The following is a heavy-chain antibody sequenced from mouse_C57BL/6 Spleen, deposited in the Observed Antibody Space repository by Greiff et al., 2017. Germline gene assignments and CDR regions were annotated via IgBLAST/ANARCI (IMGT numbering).Heavy chain of an antibody. CDR3: ARKTQIYDGSPWFAY. J-gene: IGHJ3*01. Sequence: QVQLQQPGAELVKPGASVKMSCKASGYTFTSYWITWVKQRPGQSLEWIGDIYPGSGSPNYNEKFKSKATLTVDTSSSTAYMQLSSLTSEDSAVYYYARKTQIYDGSPWFAYWGQGTLVTVSA. V-gene: IGHV1-55*01. CDR2: IYPGSGSP. D-gene: IGHD2-3*01. CDR1: GYTFTSYW.